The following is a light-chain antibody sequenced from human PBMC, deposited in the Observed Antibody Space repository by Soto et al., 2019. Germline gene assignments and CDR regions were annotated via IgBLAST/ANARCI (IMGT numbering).Light chain of an antibody. CDR3: QQYGSSPP. CDR2: GAS. CDR1: QSVSSSY. J-gene: IGKJ3*01. Sequence: EIVLTQSPGTLSLSPGERATLSCRASQSVSSSYLAWYQQKPGQAPRLLIYGASSRATGIPDRFSGSGSGTDFTLTISRLEPDDFAVYYCQQYGSSPPFGPGTKVDMK. V-gene: IGKV3-20*01.